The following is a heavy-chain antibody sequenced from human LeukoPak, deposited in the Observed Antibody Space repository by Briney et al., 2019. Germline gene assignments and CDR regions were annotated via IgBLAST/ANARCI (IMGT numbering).Heavy chain of an antibody. CDR3: ARGDYYYYMDA. J-gene: IGHJ6*03. CDR1: GASFSSYY. V-gene: IGHV4-34*01. Sequence: PSETLSLTCAVNGASFSSYYWSWIRQPPGKGLEWIGEINQSGSTHYNASLKSRLTISEDTSKNQFSLRLSSVTAADTAVYYCARGDYYYYMDAWGTGTTVIVSS. CDR2: INQSGST.